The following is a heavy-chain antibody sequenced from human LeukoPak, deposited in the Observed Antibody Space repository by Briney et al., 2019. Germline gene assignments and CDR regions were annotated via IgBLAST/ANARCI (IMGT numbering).Heavy chain of an antibody. V-gene: IGHV3-30*19. CDR1: GFTFSSYG. CDR2: ISYDGSNK. CDR3: ASEIIFGSFDY. J-gene: IGHJ4*02. D-gene: IGHD3-3*01. Sequence: GGSLRLSCAASGFTFSSYGIHWVRQAPGKGLEWVAVISYDGSNKYYADSVKGRFTISRDNSKNTLYLQMNSLRAEDTAVYYCASEIIFGSFDYWGQGTLVTVSS.